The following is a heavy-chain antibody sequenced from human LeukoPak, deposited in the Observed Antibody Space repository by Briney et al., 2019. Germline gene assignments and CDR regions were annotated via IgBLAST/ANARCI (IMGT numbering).Heavy chain of an antibody. J-gene: IGHJ5*02. Sequence: SETLSLTCAVYGGSFSGYYWSWIRQPPGKGLEWFGEINHSGSTNYNPSLKSRVTISVDTSKNQFSLKLSSVTAADTAVYYCARFITNWFDPWGQGTLVTVSS. CDR3: ARFITNWFDP. CDR1: GGSFSGYY. V-gene: IGHV4-34*01. CDR2: INHSGST. D-gene: IGHD3-16*02.